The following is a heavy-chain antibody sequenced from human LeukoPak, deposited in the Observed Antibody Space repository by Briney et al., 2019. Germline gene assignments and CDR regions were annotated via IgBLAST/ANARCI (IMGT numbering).Heavy chain of an antibody. J-gene: IGHJ4*02. V-gene: IGHV3-23*01. CDR3: AKGDNNILTGYYNSFDS. CDR1: GFTFSSYA. D-gene: IGHD3-9*01. CDR2: ISGSAIST. Sequence: GSLRLSCAASGFTFSSYAMSWIRQAPGKGLEWVSSISGSAISTYYVDSVKGRFTISRDNSRNTLYLQMNSLRAEDTALFYCAKGDNNILTGYYNSFDSWGQGTLVTVSS.